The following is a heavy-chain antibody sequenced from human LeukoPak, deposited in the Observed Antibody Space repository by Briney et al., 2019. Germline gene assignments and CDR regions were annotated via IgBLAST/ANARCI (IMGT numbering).Heavy chain of an antibody. V-gene: IGHV3-23*01. D-gene: IGHD6-19*01. CDR1: GFTFSSYA. Sequence: PGGSLRLSCAASGFTFSSYAMSWVRQAPGKGLEWVSSISGSGGSTYYADSVKGRFTISRDNSKNTLYLQMNSLRAEDTAVYYCAKPKYSSGWYGSDSFDYWGQGTLVTVSS. J-gene: IGHJ4*02. CDR3: AKPKYSSGWYGSDSFDY. CDR2: ISGSGGST.